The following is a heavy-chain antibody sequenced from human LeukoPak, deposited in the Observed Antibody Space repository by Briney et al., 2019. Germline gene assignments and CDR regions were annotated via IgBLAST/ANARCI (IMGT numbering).Heavy chain of an antibody. CDR2: INHSGST. Sequence: SETLSLTCAVYGGSFSGYYWSWIRQPPGKGLEWIGEINHSGSTNYNPSLKSRVTISVDTSKKQFSLKLSSVTAADTAVYYCARAKAVAGQFDYWAREPWSPSPQ. CDR1: GGSFSGYY. CDR3: ARAKAVAGQFDY. D-gene: IGHD6-19*01. V-gene: IGHV4-34*01. J-gene: IGHJ4*02.